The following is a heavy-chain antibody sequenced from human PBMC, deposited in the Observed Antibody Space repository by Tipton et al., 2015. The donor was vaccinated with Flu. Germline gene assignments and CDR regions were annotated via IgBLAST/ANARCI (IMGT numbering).Heavy chain of an antibody. J-gene: IGHJ4*02. CDR3: ARRGDY. CDR1: GYSISNGYF. CDR2: FFQSTST. Sequence: TLSLTCDVSGYSISNGYFWGWVRRPPGKGLEYIASFFQSTSTYYNPSLKSRVTVSVDMSKNQFSLTLKSVTAADTAIYYCARRGDYWGQGTLVTVSS. D-gene: IGHD3-10*01. V-gene: IGHV4-38-2*01.